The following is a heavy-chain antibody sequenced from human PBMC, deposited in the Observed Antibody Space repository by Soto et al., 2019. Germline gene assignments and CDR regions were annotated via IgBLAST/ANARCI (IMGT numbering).Heavy chain of an antibody. J-gene: IGHJ5*02. Sequence: GWSLRLSCAASGFTFRSFTMNWVRQAPGKGLEWVSTISSNSAYIYYTDALRGRFTISRDNAKNSLHLQMNSLRAEDTAVYYCTIDAPRDISARGWLAPWGPAILVTV. CDR1: GFTFRSFT. CDR2: ISSNSAYI. CDR3: TIDAPRDISARGWLAP. V-gene: IGHV3-21*01. D-gene: IGHD3-10*01.